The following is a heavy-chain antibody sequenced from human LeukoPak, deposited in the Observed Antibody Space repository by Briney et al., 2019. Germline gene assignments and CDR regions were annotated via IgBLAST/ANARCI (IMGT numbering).Heavy chain of an antibody. CDR1: GFTFSSYW. Sequence: PGGSLRLSCAASGFTFSSYWMSWVRQAPGKGLEWVANIKQDGSEKYYVDSVKGRFTISRDNARNSLYLQMNSLRAEDTAVYYCARLLIAAASFGMDVWGQGTTVTVSS. J-gene: IGHJ6*02. CDR2: IKQDGSEK. CDR3: ARLLIAAASFGMDV. V-gene: IGHV3-7*01. D-gene: IGHD6-13*01.